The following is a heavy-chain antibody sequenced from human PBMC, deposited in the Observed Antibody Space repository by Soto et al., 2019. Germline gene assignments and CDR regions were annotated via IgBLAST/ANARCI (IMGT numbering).Heavy chain of an antibody. J-gene: IGHJ4*02. Sequence: TLSLTCTVSGGSISSGDYYWSWIRQPPGKGLEWIGYIYYSGSTYYNPSLKSRVTISVDTSKNQFSLKLSSVTAADTAVYYCARVGIAAAGPVDYWGQGTLVTVSS. V-gene: IGHV4-30-4*01. D-gene: IGHD6-13*01. CDR3: ARVGIAAAGPVDY. CDR1: GGSISSGDYY. CDR2: IYYSGST.